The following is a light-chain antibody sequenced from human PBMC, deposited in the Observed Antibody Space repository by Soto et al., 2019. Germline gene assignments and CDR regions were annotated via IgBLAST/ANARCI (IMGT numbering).Light chain of an antibody. Sequence: QSVLTQPPSASGIPGQRVTLSCSGSSSNIGSNFGYWYQQFPGTAPKLLIYRNNQRPSGVPDRFAGSKSGTSASLAISGLRSEDEAEYFCAAWDDSLSGVVFGGGTKLTVL. V-gene: IGLV1-47*01. J-gene: IGLJ2*01. CDR3: AAWDDSLSGVV. CDR2: RNN. CDR1: SSNIGSNF.